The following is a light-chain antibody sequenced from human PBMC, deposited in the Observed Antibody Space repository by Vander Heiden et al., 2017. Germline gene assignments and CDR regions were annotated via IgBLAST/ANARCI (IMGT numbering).Light chain of an antibody. CDR3: QSYDSSLSGYV. Sequence: QSVLTQPPSVSGAPGQRVTISRTGSSSNIGAGYDVHWYQQLPVTAPKLLIYGNSNRPSGVPDRFSGSKSGTSASLAITGLQAEDEADYYCQSYDSSLSGYVFGTGTKVTVL. CDR2: GNS. V-gene: IGLV1-40*01. CDR1: SSNIGAGYD. J-gene: IGLJ1*01.